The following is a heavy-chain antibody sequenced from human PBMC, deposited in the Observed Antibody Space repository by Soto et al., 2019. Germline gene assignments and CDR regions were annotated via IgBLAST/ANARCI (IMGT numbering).Heavy chain of an antibody. V-gene: IGHV4-31*11. CDR1: GGSISTVGHY. J-gene: IGHJ4*02. CDR3: ARATGTLRSRNCDY. D-gene: IGHD1-1*01. Sequence: SETLSLTCAVSGGSISTVGHYWTWIRQPPGKGLEWIGSIYHTGSTYYSKSLRSRLTMSVDTSKSQFSLRLSSVTAADTAVYYCARATGTLRSRNCDYWGRGSLVTVSS. CDR2: IYHTGST.